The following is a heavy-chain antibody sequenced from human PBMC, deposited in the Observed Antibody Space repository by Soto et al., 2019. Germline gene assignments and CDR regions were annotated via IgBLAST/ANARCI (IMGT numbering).Heavy chain of an antibody. V-gene: IGHV4-31*03. Sequence: PSETVSLTCTVSGGSISSGGYYWSWIRQHPGKGLEWIGYIYYSGSTYYNPSLKSRVTISVDTSKNQFSLKLSSVTAADTALYYCVRDAGYSRSFDPWGQGTRVTVSS. CDR2: IYYSGST. D-gene: IGHD2-15*01. J-gene: IGHJ5*02. CDR3: VRDAGYSRSFDP. CDR1: GGSISSGGYY.